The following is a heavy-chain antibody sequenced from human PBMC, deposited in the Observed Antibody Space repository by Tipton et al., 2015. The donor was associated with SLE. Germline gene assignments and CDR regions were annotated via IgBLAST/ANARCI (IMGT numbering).Heavy chain of an antibody. CDR2: LSGSGGST. D-gene: IGHD3-3*01. CDR1: GFTFSSYG. CDR3: GGYGFWIGWGLDC. J-gene: IGHJ4*02. V-gene: IGHV3-23*01. Sequence: SLRLSCAASGFTFSSYGMSWVRQAPGKGLEWVSALSGSGGSTYCPDPVKGRFNISRDNSKNSLYLQVNSLRAEETGVYYCGGYGFWIGWGLDCWVQGSLVSVSS.